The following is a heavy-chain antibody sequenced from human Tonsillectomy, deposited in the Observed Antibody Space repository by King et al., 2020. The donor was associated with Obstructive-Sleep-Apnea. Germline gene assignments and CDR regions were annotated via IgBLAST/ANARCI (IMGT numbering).Heavy chain of an antibody. CDR2: FSGIGGST. V-gene: IGHV3-23*04. J-gene: IGHJ4*02. CDR3: AKDRKNIAGAGTDL. D-gene: IGHD6-19*01. CDR1: GFTFSSYA. Sequence: VQLVESGGGLVQPGGSLRLSCAASGFTFSSYAMCWGRQAPGKGLEWVSGFSGIGGSTYYAESGKGRYTLSRDNSKTTLYLPMYSLRAEDTAVYYCAKDRKNIAGAGTDLWGQGTLVTVSS.